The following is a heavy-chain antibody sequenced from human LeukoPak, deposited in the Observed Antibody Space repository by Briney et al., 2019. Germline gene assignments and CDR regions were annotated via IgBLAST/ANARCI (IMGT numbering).Heavy chain of an antibody. CDR1: GYSISSSYY. V-gene: IGHV4-61*01. CDR3: AREAYAVDTAMVNAFDI. D-gene: IGHD5-18*01. J-gene: IGHJ3*02. Sequence: SETLSLTCAVSGYSISSSYYWSWIRQPPGKGLEWIGYIYYSGSTNYNPSLKSRVTISVDTSKNQFSLKLSSVTAADTAVYYCAREAYAVDTAMVNAFDIWGQGTMVTVSS. CDR2: IYYSGST.